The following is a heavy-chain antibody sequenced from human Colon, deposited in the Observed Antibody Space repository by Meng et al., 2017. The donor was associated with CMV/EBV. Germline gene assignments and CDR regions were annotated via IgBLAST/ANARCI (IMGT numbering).Heavy chain of an antibody. CDR1: GFTFVHAW. CDR2: VRAGGTA. J-gene: IGHJ4*02. Sequence: VAAVGGLLSPWGSLRLPCAAFGFTFVHAWMVWARQAPGTGLEWVARVRAGGTADYAAPVKGRFTVGRDDSTNTVYLQMNNLLSNDTAVYYCVTDYPERTAQIDNWGQGTLVTVSS. D-gene: IGHD1/OR15-1a*01. V-gene: IGHV3-15*01. CDR3: VTDYPERTAQIDN.